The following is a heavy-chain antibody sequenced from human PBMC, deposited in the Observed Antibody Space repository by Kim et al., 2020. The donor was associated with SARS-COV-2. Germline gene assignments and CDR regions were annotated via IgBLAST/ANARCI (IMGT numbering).Heavy chain of an antibody. V-gene: IGHV4-4*02. CDR2: IYLSGST. J-gene: IGHJ6*02. D-gene: IGHD3-3*01. Sequence: WIGEIYLSGSTNYNPSLKSRVTISVDKSKNQFSLKLSSVTAADTAVYYCARVQRITIFGVVIEGYGMDVWGQGTTVTVSS. CDR3: ARVQRITIFGVVIEGYGMDV.